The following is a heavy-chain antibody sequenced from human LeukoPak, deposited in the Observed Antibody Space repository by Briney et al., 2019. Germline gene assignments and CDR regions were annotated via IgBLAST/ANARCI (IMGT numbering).Heavy chain of an antibody. J-gene: IGHJ6*03. Sequence: PSETLSLTCTVSGASISSYYWSWIRQPAGKGLEWIGRIYTSGSTNYNPSLKSRVTMSVDTSKHQFSLKLSSVTAAHTAVYYCARGTPSYYYYYMDVWGKGTTVTVSS. V-gene: IGHV4-4*07. CDR3: ARGTPSYYYYYMDV. CDR1: GASISSYY. CDR2: IYTSGST.